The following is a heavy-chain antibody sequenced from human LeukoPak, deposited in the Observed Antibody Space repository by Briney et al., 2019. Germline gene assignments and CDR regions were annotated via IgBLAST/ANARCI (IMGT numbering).Heavy chain of an antibody. CDR3: TTTQAEVTFGLDY. J-gene: IGHJ4*02. CDR2: IKTKTSAGTT. CDR1: GFTFSNVW. V-gene: IGHV3-15*01. D-gene: IGHD1-14*01. Sequence: PGGSLRLSCAASGFTFSNVWMSWVRQAPGKGLEWVGRIKTKTSAGTTDYAAAVKGRFTISRDDSKNTVYLQMNSLKTEDTAVYFCTTTQAEVTFGLDYWGQGTLVTVSS.